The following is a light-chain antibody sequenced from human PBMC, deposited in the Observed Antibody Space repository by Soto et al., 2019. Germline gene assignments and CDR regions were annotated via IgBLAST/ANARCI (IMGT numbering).Light chain of an antibody. J-gene: IGKJ2*03. CDR2: DAS. CDR3: QQYNSYLYS. Sequence: DIQMTQSPSTLSASVGDRVTITCRASQTIHRWLAWYQQKPGKAPKVLIYDASSLESGVPSRFSGSGSGTEFTLTVSSLQPDDFATYYCQQYNSYLYSFGQGTKVEIK. CDR1: QTIHRW. V-gene: IGKV1-5*01.